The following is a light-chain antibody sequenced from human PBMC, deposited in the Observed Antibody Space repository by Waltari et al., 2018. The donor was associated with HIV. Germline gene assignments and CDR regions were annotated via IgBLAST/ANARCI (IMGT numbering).Light chain of an antibody. CDR3: CAYADSYTLLVV. Sequence: QSALTQPRSLSGSPGQSVTISCTGTDSDVSWYRIIPGQAPKLIIYDVTQRPSGVPDRFSGSQSGNTASLTISGLQPEDEADYYCCAYADSYTLLVVFGGGTKLTVL. CDR1: DSDV. V-gene: IGLV2-11*01. CDR2: DVT. J-gene: IGLJ2*01.